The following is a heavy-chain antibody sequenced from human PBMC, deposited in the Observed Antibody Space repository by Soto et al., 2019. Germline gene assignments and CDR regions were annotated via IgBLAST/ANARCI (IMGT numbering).Heavy chain of an antibody. CDR2: ISYDGYSK. V-gene: IGHV3-30*03. D-gene: IGHD1-26*01. Sequence: QGQLVESGGGVVRPGTSLRLSCAASGFTFSXXXXHWVRQAPGTGLEGVALISYDGYSKWYADAGKGRLTISRDNSNNTLFLEMNSLRPDDTAVYFCAAIREVDVWGQGTTVTVSS. CDR1: GFTFSXXX. CDR3: AAIREVDV. J-gene: IGHJ6*02.